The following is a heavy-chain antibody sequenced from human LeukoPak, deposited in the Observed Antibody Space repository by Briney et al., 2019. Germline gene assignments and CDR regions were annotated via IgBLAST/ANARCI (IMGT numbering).Heavy chain of an antibody. V-gene: IGHV4-34*01. CDR2: NNHSGRT. CDR3: ARRQKSGSQVLDY. J-gene: IGHJ4*02. D-gene: IGHD1-26*01. Sequence: SDTLSLTCAVYGRSLNDYYCSWIPHPPGKGLEGIGENNHSGRTNFNSSRKSRVILSKDKSKSEFSLSLNSVTAADRAVYYCARRQKSGSQVLDYWGQGTLVTVSS. CDR1: GRSLNDYY.